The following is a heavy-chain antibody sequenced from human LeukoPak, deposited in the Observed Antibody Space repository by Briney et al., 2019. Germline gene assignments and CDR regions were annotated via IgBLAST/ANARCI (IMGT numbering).Heavy chain of an antibody. CDR1: GFTFSNYD. Sequence: VGSLRLSCATSGFTFSNYDMHWVRQATGKGLEWVSSIGTVGNTYYLDSVRGRFTISREDAKNSLYLQMNSLRAGDTAVYYCARGASEGLDVWGQGTTVTVSS. V-gene: IGHV3-13*01. J-gene: IGHJ6*02. CDR3: ARGASEGLDV. CDR2: IGTVGNT.